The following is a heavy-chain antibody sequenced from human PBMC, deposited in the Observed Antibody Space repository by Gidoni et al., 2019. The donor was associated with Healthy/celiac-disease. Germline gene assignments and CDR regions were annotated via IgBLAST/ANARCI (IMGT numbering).Heavy chain of an antibody. CDR3: AGGLLWFGEVSPTQD. CDR1: GGSISSYY. D-gene: IGHD3-10*01. CDR2: IYYSGST. Sequence: QVQLQESGPGLVKPSETLSLTCTVSGGSISSYYWSWIRQPPGKGLEWIGYIYYSGSTNYNPSLKSRVTISVDTSKNQFSLKLSSVTAADTAVYYCAGGLLWFGEVSPTQDWGQGTLVTVSS. V-gene: IGHV4-59*01. J-gene: IGHJ4*02.